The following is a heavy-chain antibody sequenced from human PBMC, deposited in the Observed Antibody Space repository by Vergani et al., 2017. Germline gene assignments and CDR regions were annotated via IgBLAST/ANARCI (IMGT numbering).Heavy chain of an antibody. J-gene: IGHJ4*02. CDR1: GFTFSSYG. V-gene: IGHV3-33*06. Sequence: QVQLVESGGGVVQPGRSLRLSCAASGFTFSSYGMHWVRQAPGKGLEWVAVIWYDGSNKYYADSVKGRFTISRDNSKNTLYLQMNSLRAEDTAVYYCAKDGVDYDFWSGYYTLDYWGQGTLVTVSS. D-gene: IGHD3-3*01. CDR2: IWYDGSNK. CDR3: AKDGVDYDFWSGYYTLDY.